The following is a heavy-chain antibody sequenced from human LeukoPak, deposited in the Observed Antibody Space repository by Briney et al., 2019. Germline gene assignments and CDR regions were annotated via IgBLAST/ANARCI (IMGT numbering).Heavy chain of an antibody. CDR2: ISSSSTYI. Sequence: NPGGSLRLSYAASGFAFSTYSMNWVRQAPGKGLEWVSSISSSSTYIYYADSVKGRVTISRDNAKNSLYLQMNSLRAEDTAVYYCARVLSGCETTRCELDYWGQGTLVTVSS. D-gene: IGHD1-26*01. J-gene: IGHJ4*02. CDR1: GFAFSTYS. CDR3: ARVLSGCETTRCELDY. V-gene: IGHV3-21*01.